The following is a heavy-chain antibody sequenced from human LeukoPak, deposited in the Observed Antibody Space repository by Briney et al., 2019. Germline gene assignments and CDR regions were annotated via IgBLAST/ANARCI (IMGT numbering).Heavy chain of an antibody. J-gene: IGHJ4*02. D-gene: IGHD3-9*01. CDR3: ARGGDNYDILTQ. CDR2: INPHSGGT. Sequence: ASVTVSCMTSDNIFTYYYIHWVRQAPGQGLEWLGWINPHSGGTNYAQYFQDRVIMTGDTSISTAYMELRGLISDDTATYYCARGGDNYDILTQWGQGTLVTVSS. CDR1: DNIFTYYY. V-gene: IGHV1-2*02.